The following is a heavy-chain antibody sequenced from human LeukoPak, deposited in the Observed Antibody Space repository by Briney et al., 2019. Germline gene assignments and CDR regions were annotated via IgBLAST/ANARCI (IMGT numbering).Heavy chain of an antibody. V-gene: IGHV3-74*01. Sequence: RGALRDSRAAPGVTLTNYLIHWVRQAPRQRLVWVSRIISDGATTNYADSLRGRFTISRDNAKNMLYLQMNSLSAEDTAIYYCVVIVLGWGQGTLVTVSS. CDR1: GVTLTNYL. J-gene: IGHJ4*02. CDR3: VVIVLG. CDR2: IISDGATT. D-gene: IGHD2-8*02.